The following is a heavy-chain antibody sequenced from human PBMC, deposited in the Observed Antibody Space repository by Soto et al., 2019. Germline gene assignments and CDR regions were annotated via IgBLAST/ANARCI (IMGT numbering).Heavy chain of an antibody. D-gene: IGHD3-22*01. Sequence: QVQLVQSGAEVKKPGASVKVSCKTSGYTFISYAMHWVRQAPGQRLEWMGWINAGNGNTQYSQKFQDRVTITRDTSASTAFMELSSLRSEDTAMYYCARISSGYYSGYFDYWGQGALVTVSS. V-gene: IGHV1-3*01. CDR3: ARISSGYYSGYFDY. CDR1: GYTFISYA. J-gene: IGHJ4*02. CDR2: INAGNGNT.